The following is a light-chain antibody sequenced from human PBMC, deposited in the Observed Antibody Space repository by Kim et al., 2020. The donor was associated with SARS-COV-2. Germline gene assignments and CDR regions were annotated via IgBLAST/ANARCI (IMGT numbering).Light chain of an antibody. CDR2: YDS. CDR1: NIGSKS. J-gene: IGLJ3*02. CDR3: QVWDSSSDRWV. Sequence: ATGKTARITCGGNNIGSKSVHWYQQKPGQAPVLVIYYDSDRPSGIPERFSGSNSGNTATLTISRVEAGDEADYYCQVWDSSSDRWVFGGGTQLTVL. V-gene: IGLV3-21*04.